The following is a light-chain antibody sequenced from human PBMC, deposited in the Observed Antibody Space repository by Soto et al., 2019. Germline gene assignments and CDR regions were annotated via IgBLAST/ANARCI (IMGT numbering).Light chain of an antibody. Sequence: EIVLTQSPDTLSLSPGERATLSCRASQSVTMSYLAWYQQRPGQAPRLLIYGASSRAAGIPDRFSGSGSGTDFTPTISRRENKDFAMSYCQKDGSSRTFGQGTNWRSN. CDR1: QSVTMSY. J-gene: IGKJ2*01. CDR2: GAS. V-gene: IGKV3-20*01. CDR3: QKDGSSRT.